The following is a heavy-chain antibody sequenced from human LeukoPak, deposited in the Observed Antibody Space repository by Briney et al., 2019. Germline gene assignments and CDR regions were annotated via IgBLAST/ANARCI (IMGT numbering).Heavy chain of an antibody. J-gene: IGHJ4*02. D-gene: IGHD2-2*02. V-gene: IGHV3-7*01. Sequence: GGSLRLSCAASGFTFSSYWMSWVRQAPGKGLEWVANIKQDGSEKYYVDSVKGRFTISRDNAKNSLYLQMNSLRAEDTAVYYCARVPGYCSSTSCYSGANDYWGQGTLVTVSS. CDR1: GFTFSSYW. CDR2: IKQDGSEK. CDR3: ARVPGYCSSTSCYSGANDY.